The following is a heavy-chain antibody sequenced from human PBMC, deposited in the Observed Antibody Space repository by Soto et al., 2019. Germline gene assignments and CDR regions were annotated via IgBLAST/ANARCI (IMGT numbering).Heavy chain of an antibody. CDR2: IYHSGST. V-gene: IGHV4-30-2*01. Sequence: QLQLQESGSGLVKPSQTLSLTCAVSGGSISSGGYSWSWIRQPPGKGLEWIGYIYHSGSTYYNPPLKSRVAISVDRSKSQFCVKRSSVTAADTAVYYCARGIVYWGQGTLVTVSS. CDR3: ARGIVY. D-gene: IGHD1-26*01. CDR1: GGSISSGGYS. J-gene: IGHJ4*02.